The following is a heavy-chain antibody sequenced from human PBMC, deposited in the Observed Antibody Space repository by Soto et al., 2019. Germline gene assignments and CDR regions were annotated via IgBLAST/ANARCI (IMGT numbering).Heavy chain of an antibody. D-gene: IGHD3-10*01. Sequence: VQLVESGGGVVQPGRSLRLSCAASGFTFSSYAMHWVRQAPGKGLEWVAVISYDGSNKYYADSVKGRFTISRDNSKNTLYLQMNSLRAEDTAVYYCARAIRRIFLELVDYWGQGTLVTVSS. CDR2: ISYDGSNK. V-gene: IGHV3-30-3*01. J-gene: IGHJ4*02. CDR1: GFTFSSYA. CDR3: ARAIRRIFLELVDY.